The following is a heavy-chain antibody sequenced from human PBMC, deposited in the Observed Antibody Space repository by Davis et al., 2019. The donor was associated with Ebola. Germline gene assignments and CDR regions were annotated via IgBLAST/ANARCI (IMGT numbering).Heavy chain of an antibody. D-gene: IGHD3-9*01. Sequence: GGSLRLSCAASGFSFSSCSMNWVRQAPGKGLEWVSSISSSSTSRYYVDSVKGRFTISRDNAKNSLYLQMNSLRVEDAAVYYCARGWGAERPIFRYYYYYGMDVWGEGATVTVSS. V-gene: IGHV3-21*06. J-gene: IGHJ6*04. CDR1: GFSFSSCS. CDR3: ARGWGAERPIFRYYYYYGMDV. CDR2: ISSSSTSR.